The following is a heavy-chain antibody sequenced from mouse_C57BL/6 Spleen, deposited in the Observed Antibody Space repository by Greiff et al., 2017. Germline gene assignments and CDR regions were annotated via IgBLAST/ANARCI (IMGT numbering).Heavy chain of an antibody. Sequence: QVQLQQPGAELVKPGASVKLSCKASGYTFTSYWMHWVKQRPGQGLEWIGMIHPNSGSTNYNEKFKSKATLTVDKSSSTAYMQLSSLTSEDSAVYYCARTSITTVVAKDWFAYWGQGTLVTVSA. CDR3: ARTSITTVVAKDWFAY. CDR1: GYTFTSYW. D-gene: IGHD1-1*01. CDR2: IHPNSGST. V-gene: IGHV1-64*01. J-gene: IGHJ3*01.